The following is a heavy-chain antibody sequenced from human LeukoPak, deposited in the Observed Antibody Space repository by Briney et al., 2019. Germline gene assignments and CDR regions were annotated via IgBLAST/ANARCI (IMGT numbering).Heavy chain of an antibody. V-gene: IGHV3-74*01. CDR2: INSDGSST. CDR3: ARGTSGYSGYDYGY. Sequence: GGSLRLSCAASGFTFSSYWMHWVRQAPGKGLVWVSRINSDGSSTSYADSVKCRFTISRDNAKNTLYLQMNSLRAEDTAVYYCARGTSGYSGYDYGYWGQGTLVTVSS. J-gene: IGHJ4*02. CDR1: GFTFSSYW. D-gene: IGHD5-12*01.